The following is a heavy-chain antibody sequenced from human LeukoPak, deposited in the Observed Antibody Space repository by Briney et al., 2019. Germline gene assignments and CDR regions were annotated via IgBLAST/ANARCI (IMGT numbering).Heavy chain of an antibody. CDR3: AAPGVPAATYYFDY. CDR1: GFTFSTYG. V-gene: IGHV3-30*02. Sequence: GGSLRLSCAASGFTFSTYGMHWVRQAPGKGLEWVAFIRYDGRNKYYADSVKGRFTISRDNSKNTVYLQMNSLRAEDAAVYYCAAPGVPAATYYFDYWGQGTLVTVSS. CDR2: IRYDGRNK. D-gene: IGHD2-2*01. J-gene: IGHJ4*02.